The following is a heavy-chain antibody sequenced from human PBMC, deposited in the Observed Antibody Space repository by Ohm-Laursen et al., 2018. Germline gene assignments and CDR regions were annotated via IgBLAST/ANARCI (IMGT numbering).Heavy chain of an antibody. V-gene: IGHV3-53*01. D-gene: IGHD4-23*01. J-gene: IGHJ5*02. CDR2: IDRGGNG. CDR3: ASYYGGYDP. Sequence: SLRLSCAASGFSVSTNYMNWARQAPGKGLEWVSEIDRGGNGYYAESVKGRFTISRDNSKNKLYLQMNNLRAEDSAVYYCASYYGGYDPWGQGTLVTVSS. CDR1: GFSVSTNY.